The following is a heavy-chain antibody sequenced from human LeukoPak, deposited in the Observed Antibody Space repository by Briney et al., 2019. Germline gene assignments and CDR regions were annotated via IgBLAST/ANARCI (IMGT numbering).Heavy chain of an antibody. Sequence: TSETLSLTCAVYGGSFSGYSWSWIRQPPGKGLEWIGEINHSGSTNYNPSLKSRVTISVDTSKNQFSLKLSSVTAADTAVYYCARQGYSSGWHYYYYMDVWGKGTTVTISS. D-gene: IGHD6-19*01. CDR2: INHSGST. CDR1: GGSFSGYS. V-gene: IGHV4-34*01. CDR3: ARQGYSSGWHYYYYMDV. J-gene: IGHJ6*03.